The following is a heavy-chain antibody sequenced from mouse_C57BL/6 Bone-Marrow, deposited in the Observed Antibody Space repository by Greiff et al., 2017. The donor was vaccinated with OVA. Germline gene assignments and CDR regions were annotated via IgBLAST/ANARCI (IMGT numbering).Heavy chain of an antibody. D-gene: IGHD2-4*01. CDR2: IDPSDSYT. J-gene: IGHJ2*01. CDR3: AREGWITTCFDY. Sequence: QVQLQQPGAELVMPGASVKLSCKASGYTFTSYWMHWVKQRPGQGLEWIGEIDPSDSYTNYNQKFKGKSTLTVDKSSSTAYMQLSSLTSEDSAVYYCAREGWITTCFDYWGQGTTLTGSS. V-gene: IGHV1-69*01. CDR1: GYTFTSYW.